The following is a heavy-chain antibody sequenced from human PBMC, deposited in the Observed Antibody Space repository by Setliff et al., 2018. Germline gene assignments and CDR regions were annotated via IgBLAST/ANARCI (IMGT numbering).Heavy chain of an antibody. Sequence: SETLSLTCTVPGGSISSGSYYWSWIRQPAGKGLEWIGHIYTSGSTNYNPSLKSRVTISVDTSKNQFSLKLSSVTAADTAVYYCAREQSNYDFWSGYYGSYYYYMDVWGKGTTVTVSS. V-gene: IGHV4-61*09. J-gene: IGHJ6*03. D-gene: IGHD3-3*01. CDR3: AREQSNYDFWSGYYGSYYYYMDV. CDR1: GGSISSGSYY. CDR2: IYTSGST.